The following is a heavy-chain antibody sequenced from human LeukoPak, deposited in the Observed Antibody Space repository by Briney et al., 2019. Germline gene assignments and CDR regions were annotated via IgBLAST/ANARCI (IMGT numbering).Heavy chain of an antibody. CDR1: GFTFTNYW. J-gene: IGHJ4*02. D-gene: IGHD1-14*01. CDR2: IKQDGSEK. CDR3: ATQRSGIFDY. V-gene: IGHV3-7*02. Sequence: GGSLRLSCAASGFTFTNYWMTWVRQAPGKGLEWVANIKQDGSEKYYVDSVKGRFTLSRDNAKNSLYLQMNSLRVEDTAVYYCATQRSGIFDYWGQGTLVTVSS.